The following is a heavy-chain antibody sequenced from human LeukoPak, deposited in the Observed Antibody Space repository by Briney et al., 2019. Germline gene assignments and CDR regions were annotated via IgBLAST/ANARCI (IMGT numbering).Heavy chain of an antibody. V-gene: IGHV4-4*09. CDR1: GGSISNNY. CDR2: IHSSGST. CDR3: ARHGLKLVGASTIYFDN. Sequence: SETLSLTCSVSGGSISNNYWSWIHQSPEKGLEWIGYIHSSGSTDYNPSFKSRVVVSVDTSKNQFSLKLYSVTAADTAVYYCARHGLKLVGASTIYFDNWGQGTLVTVSS. J-gene: IGHJ4*02. D-gene: IGHD1-26*01.